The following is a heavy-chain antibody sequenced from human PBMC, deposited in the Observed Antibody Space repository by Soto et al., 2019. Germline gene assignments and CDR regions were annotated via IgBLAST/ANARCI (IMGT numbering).Heavy chain of an antibody. CDR3: ARGGNRYSNTASGAGGFDF. Sequence: ASETLSLTCTVSGVSISSSYWSWIRQSPGTGLEWIGYIYYTGTTDYNPSLKRRVTISLDTAKNQFSLNVNSLTTADTAVYFCARGGNRYSNTASGAGGFDFWGQGTLVTVSS. CDR2: IYYTGTT. CDR1: GVSISSSY. V-gene: IGHV4-59*01. J-gene: IGHJ4*02. D-gene: IGHD2-8*02.